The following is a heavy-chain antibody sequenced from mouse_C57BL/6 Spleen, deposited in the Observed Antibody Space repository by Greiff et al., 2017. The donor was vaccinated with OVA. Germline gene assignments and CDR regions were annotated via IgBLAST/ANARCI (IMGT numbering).Heavy chain of an antibody. Sequence: VQLQQSGPELVKPGASVKMSCKASGYTFTDYNMHWVKQSHGKSLEWIGYINPNNGGTSYNQKFKGKATLTVNKSSSTAYMELRSLTSEDSAVYYCARPFYGSSYYYAMDYWGQGTSVTVSS. CDR2: INPNNGGT. D-gene: IGHD1-1*01. CDR1: GYTFTDYN. V-gene: IGHV1-22*01. CDR3: ARPFYGSSYYYAMDY. J-gene: IGHJ4*01.